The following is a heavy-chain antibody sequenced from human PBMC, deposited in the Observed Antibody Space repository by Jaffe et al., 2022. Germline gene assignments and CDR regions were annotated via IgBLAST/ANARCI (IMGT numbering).Heavy chain of an antibody. D-gene: IGHD2-8*01. J-gene: IGHJ4*02. CDR2: IRSKTYGGTT. V-gene: IGHV3-49*03. CDR1: GFTFGDYA. Sequence: EVQLVESGGGLVQPGRSLRLSCTASGFTFGDYAMSWFRQAPGKGLECVGFIRSKTYGGTTEYAASVKGRFTISRDDSKSIAYLQMNSLKTEDTAVYYCTREAQPAQMGYYFDYWGQGTLVTVSS. CDR3: TREAQPAQMGYYFDY.